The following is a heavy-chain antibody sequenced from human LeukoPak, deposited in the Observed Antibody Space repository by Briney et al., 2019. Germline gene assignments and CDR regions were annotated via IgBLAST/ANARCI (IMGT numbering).Heavy chain of an antibody. CDR3: AKDLASTGALDL. V-gene: IGHV3-7*01. D-gene: IGHD1-14*01. Sequence: GESLRLSCAASGFTFSSYAMHWVRQAPGKGLEWLADIRQDGDQTYYADSVKGRFTISRDNAKNSLYLQLNSLRAEDTAVYYCAKDLASTGALDLWGQGTLVTVSS. CDR2: IRQDGDQT. J-gene: IGHJ4*02. CDR1: GFTFSSYA.